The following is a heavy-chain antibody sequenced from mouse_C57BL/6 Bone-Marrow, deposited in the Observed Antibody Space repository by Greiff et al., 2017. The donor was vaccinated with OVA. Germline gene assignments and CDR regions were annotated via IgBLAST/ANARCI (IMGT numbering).Heavy chain of an antibody. D-gene: IGHD2-3*01. CDR1: GYTFTSYW. V-gene: IGHV1-69*01. CDR3: ASDGYHRYFDV. Sequence: QVQLQQPGAELVMPGASVKLSCKASGYTFTSYWMHWVKQRPGQGLEWIGEIDPSDSYTNYNQKFKGKSTLTVDKSSSTAYMQLSSLTSEDSAVYYCASDGYHRYFDVWGTGTTVTVSS. J-gene: IGHJ1*03. CDR2: IDPSDSYT.